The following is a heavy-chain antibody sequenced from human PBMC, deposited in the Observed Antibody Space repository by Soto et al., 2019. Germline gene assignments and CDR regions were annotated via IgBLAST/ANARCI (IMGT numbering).Heavy chain of an antibody. CDR1: GFTFSDHY. CDR3: ARVLPVVGIAAAGHLDY. J-gene: IGHJ4*02. V-gene: IGHV3-7*03. CDR2: INQDGSEK. D-gene: IGHD6-13*01. Sequence: HPGGSLRLSCAASGFTFSDHYMDWVRQAPGKGLEWVANINQDGSEKYYVDSVKGRFTISRDNAKNSLYLQMNSLRAEDTALYYCARVLPVVGIAAAGHLDYWGQGTLVTVSS.